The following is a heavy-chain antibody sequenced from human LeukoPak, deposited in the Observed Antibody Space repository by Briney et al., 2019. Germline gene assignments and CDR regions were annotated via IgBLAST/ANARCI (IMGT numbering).Heavy chain of an antibody. J-gene: IGHJ4*02. CDR1: GYRFTNYW. Sequence: GESLKISCEASGYRFTNYWIGWVRQMPGKGLEWMGSIYPGDSDTTYDPSFQGQVTISADKSISTAYLQWNSLKASDTAMYYCALGVAGRFAFWGQGTLVTVSS. CDR2: IYPGDSDT. V-gene: IGHV5-51*01. CDR3: ALGVAGRFAF. D-gene: IGHD6-19*01.